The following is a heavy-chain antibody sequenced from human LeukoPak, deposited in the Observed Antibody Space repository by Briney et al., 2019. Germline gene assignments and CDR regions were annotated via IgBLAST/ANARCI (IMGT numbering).Heavy chain of an antibody. J-gene: IGHJ4*02. D-gene: IGHD3-22*01. Sequence: SETLSLTCTVSGDSISSYYWSWIRQPAGKGLEWIGRIYTSGSTDYNPSLKSRVTMSVDTSKNQFSLKLSSVTAADTAVYYCARESKSYDGSGYHHDYWGQGPLVTVSS. CDR2: IYTSGST. CDR3: ARESKSYDGSGYHHDY. V-gene: IGHV4-4*07. CDR1: GDSISSYY.